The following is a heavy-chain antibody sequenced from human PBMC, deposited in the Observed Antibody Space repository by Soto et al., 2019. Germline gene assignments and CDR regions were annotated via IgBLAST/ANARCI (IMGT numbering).Heavy chain of an antibody. CDR1: GGSISSGGYY. D-gene: IGHD1-7*01. J-gene: IGHJ5*02. CDR3: ARGGTMTGTTFWFDP. Sequence: SETLSLTCTVSGGSISSGGYYWSWIRQHPGKGLEWIGYIYYSGSTYYNPSLKSRVTISVDTSKNQFSLKLSSVTAADTAVYYCARGGTMTGTTFWFDPWGQGTLVTVSS. CDR2: IYYSGST. V-gene: IGHV4-31*03.